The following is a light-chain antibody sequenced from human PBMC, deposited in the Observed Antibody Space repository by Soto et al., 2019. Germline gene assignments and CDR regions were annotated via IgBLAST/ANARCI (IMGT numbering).Light chain of an antibody. CDR3: QQYNNWLALT. CDR1: QSVSSN. CDR2: GAS. V-gene: IGKV3-15*01. Sequence: EIVMTQSSATLSVSPGERATLSCRASQSVSSNLAWYQQKPGQAPRLLIYGASTRATGIPARFSGSGSGTEFALTISSLQSEDFAVDYCQQYNNWLALTFGGGTKVEIK. J-gene: IGKJ4*01.